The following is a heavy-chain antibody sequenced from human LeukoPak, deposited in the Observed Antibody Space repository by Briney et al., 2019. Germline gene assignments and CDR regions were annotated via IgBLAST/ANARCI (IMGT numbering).Heavy chain of an antibody. CDR3: ARGPYDYVWGSYRYFFPYFDY. Sequence: PSETLSLTCAVYGGSFSGYYWSWIRQPPGKGLEWIGEINHSGSTNYNPSLKSRVTISVDTSKNQFSLKLSSVTAADTAVYYCARGPYDYVWGSYRYFFPYFDYWGQGTLVTVSS. J-gene: IGHJ4*02. V-gene: IGHV4-34*01. CDR1: GGSFSGYY. CDR2: INHSGST. D-gene: IGHD3-16*02.